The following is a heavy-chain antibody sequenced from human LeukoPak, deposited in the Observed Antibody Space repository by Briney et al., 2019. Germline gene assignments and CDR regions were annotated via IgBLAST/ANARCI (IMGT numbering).Heavy chain of an antibody. V-gene: IGHV4-4*02. Sequence: SETLSLTCAVSGGSISSSNWWSWVRQPPGKGLEWIGEIYHSGSTNYNPSLKSRVTISVDKSKNQFSLKLSSVTAADTAVYYCARRHSDFWSGYCFDYWGQGTLVTVSS. D-gene: IGHD3-3*01. CDR2: IYHSGST. CDR3: ARRHSDFWSGYCFDY. J-gene: IGHJ4*02. CDR1: GGSISSSNW.